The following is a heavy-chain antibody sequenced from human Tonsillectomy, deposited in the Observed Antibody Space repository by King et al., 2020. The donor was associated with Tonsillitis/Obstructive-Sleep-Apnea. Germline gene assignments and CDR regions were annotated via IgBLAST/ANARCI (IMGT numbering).Heavy chain of an antibody. CDR2: IYSGGIT. D-gene: IGHD2-15*01. CDR1: GFTVSNNY. V-gene: IGHV3-53*01. Sequence: VQLVESGGGLIQPGGSLRLSCAASGFTVSNNYMSWVRQAPGKGLEWVAVIYSGGITYYADPWKGRLTTSSDNSKNTVYLQMNSLRAEDAAVYYCASGYCSGGSCPHYYYMDVWGKGTTVTVS. CDR3: ASGYCSGGSCPHYYYMDV. J-gene: IGHJ6*03.